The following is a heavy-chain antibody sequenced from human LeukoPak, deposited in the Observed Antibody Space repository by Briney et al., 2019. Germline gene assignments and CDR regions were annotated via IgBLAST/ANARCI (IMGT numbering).Heavy chain of an antibody. Sequence: SETLSLTCTVSGGSISSGGYYWSWIRQPPGKGLEWIGYIYHSGSTYYNPSLKSRVTISVDRSKNQFSLKLSSVTAADTAVYYCARTSSSSSEGDYWGQGTLVNVSS. CDR3: ARTSSSSSEGDY. J-gene: IGHJ4*02. CDR1: GGSISSGGYY. CDR2: IYHSGST. V-gene: IGHV4-30-2*01. D-gene: IGHD6-6*01.